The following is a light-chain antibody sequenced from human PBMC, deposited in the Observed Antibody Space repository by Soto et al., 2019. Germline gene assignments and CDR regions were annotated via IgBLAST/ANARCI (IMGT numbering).Light chain of an antibody. CDR2: DAS. V-gene: IGKV3-20*01. J-gene: IGKJ5*01. CDR1: QSVSSY. Sequence: EIVLTQSPGTLSLSPGERATLSCRASQSVSSYLAWYQQKPGQAPRLLIYDASTRATGIPDRFSGSGSGTDFTLTISRLEPEDFAVYYCQQYGSSLITFGQGTRLEIK. CDR3: QQYGSSLIT.